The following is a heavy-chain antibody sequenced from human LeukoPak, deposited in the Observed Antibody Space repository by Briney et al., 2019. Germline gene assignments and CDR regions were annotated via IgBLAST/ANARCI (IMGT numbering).Heavy chain of an antibody. Sequence: PGRSLRLSCAASGFTFSSYAMHWVRQPPGKGLEWVAVISYDGSNKYYADSVKGRFTISRDNSKNTLYLQMNSLRAEDTAVYYCARERLGSSPVDIWGQGTMVTVSS. CDR1: GFTFSSYA. D-gene: IGHD3-16*01. J-gene: IGHJ3*02. CDR3: ARERLGSSPVDI. V-gene: IGHV3-30-3*01. CDR2: ISYDGSNK.